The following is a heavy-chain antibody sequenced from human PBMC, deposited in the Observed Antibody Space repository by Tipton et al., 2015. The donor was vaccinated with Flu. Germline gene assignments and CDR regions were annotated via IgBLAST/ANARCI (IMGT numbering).Heavy chain of an antibody. CDR3: ARGMNGGLVDV. CDR2: MYKGGST. V-gene: IGHV3-66*03. CDR1: GFSVNHNY. Sequence: QLVQSGGGVIQPGGSLRLSCAASGFSVNHNYLHWVRRAPGKGLEWISVMYKGGSTFYADSVRGRFTISRDNSKNTLYLHMGSLRADDVDVYYCARGMNGGLVDVWGQGTTVTVSS. D-gene: IGHD2-8*01. J-gene: IGHJ6*02.